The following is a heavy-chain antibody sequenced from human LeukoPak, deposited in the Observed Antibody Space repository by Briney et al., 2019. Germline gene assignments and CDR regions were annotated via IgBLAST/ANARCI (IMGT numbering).Heavy chain of an antibody. CDR3: AREGSSGWYI. V-gene: IGHV3-23*01. CDR2: ISGSGGST. J-gene: IGHJ4*02. D-gene: IGHD6-19*01. Sequence: GGSLRPSCAASGFTFSSYAMSWVRQAPGKGLEWVSGISGSGGSTYYADSVKGRFTISRDNSKNKVYLQMSSLRAEDTAVYYCAREGSSGWYIWGQGTLVTVSS. CDR1: GFTFSSYA.